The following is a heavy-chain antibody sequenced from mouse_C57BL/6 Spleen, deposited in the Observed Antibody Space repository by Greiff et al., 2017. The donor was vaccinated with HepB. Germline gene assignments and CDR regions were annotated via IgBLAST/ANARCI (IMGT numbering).Heavy chain of an antibody. Sequence: EVMLVESGGGLVKPGGSLKLSCAASGFTFSSYAMSWVRQTPEKRLEWVATISDGGSYTYYPDNVKGRFTISRDNAKNNLYLQMSHLKSEDTAMYYCARDECYGNSFDYWGQGTTLTVSS. CDR1: GFTFSSYA. CDR3: ARDECYGNSFDY. CDR2: ISDGGSYT. D-gene: IGHD2-1*01. J-gene: IGHJ2*01. V-gene: IGHV5-4*01.